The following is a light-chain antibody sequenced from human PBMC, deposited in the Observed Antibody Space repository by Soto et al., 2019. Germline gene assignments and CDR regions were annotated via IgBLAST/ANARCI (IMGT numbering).Light chain of an antibody. CDR3: QQYNNWPPIT. Sequence: EIVMTQSPVTLSVSPGERATLSCRASQSVSSNLAWYQQKPGQAPRLLIYAASTRATGVPARFSGSGSGTEFTLTISSLQSEDFAVYYCQQYNNWPPITFGQGTRLEIK. CDR2: AAS. CDR1: QSVSSN. J-gene: IGKJ5*01. V-gene: IGKV3-15*01.